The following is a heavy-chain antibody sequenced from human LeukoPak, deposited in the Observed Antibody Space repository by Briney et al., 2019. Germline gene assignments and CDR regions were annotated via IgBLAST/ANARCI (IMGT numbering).Heavy chain of an antibody. Sequence: AGGSLRLSCAASGFTFSTYGMNWVRQAPGKGLEWVSGINSDGSSTSYADSVKGRFTISRDNAKNTLYLQMNSLRAEDTAVYYCARGTNYISPLSYWGQGTLVTVSS. J-gene: IGHJ4*02. D-gene: IGHD1-7*01. V-gene: IGHV3-74*01. CDR3: ARGTNYISPLSY. CDR1: GFTFSTYG. CDR2: INSDGSST.